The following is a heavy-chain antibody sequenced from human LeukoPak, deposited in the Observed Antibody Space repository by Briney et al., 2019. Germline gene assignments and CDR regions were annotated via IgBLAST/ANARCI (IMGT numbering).Heavy chain of an antibody. CDR2: IIPIFGTA. Sequence: SVKVSCKASGGTFSSYAISWVRQAPGQGLEWMGGIIPIFGTANYAQKFQGRVTITADESTSTAYMELSSLRSEDTAVYYCERDSGSYGYWWFDPWGQGTLVTVSS. CDR3: ERDSGSYGYWWFDP. D-gene: IGHD5-18*01. CDR1: GGTFSSYA. V-gene: IGHV1-69*13. J-gene: IGHJ5*02.